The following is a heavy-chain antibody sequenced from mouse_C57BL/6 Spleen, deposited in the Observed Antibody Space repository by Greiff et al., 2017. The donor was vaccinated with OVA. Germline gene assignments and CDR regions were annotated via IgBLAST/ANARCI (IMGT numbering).Heavy chain of an antibody. CDR2: IDPSDSYT. V-gene: IGHV1-50*01. CDR3: ARSGDLLWKGFAY. Sequence: QVQLQQPGAELVKPGASVKLSCKASGYTFTSYWMQWVKQRPGQGLEWIGEIDPSDSYTNYNQKFKGKATLTVDTSSSTAYMQLSSLTSEDSAVYYCARSGDLLWKGFAYWGQGTLVTVSA. CDR1: GYTFTSYW. J-gene: IGHJ3*01. D-gene: IGHD2-1*01.